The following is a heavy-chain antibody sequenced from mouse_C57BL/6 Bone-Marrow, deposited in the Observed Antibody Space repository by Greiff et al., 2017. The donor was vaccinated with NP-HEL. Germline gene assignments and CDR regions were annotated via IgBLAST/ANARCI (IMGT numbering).Heavy chain of an antibody. J-gene: IGHJ3*01. CDR2: IYPRSGNT. CDR1: GYTFTSYG. Sequence: VQLQQSGAELARPGASVNLSCKASGYTFTSYGISWVKQRTGQGLEWIGEIYPRSGNTYYNEKFKGKATLTADKSSSTAYMELRSLTSEDSAVYFCAREGLWSAWFAYWGQGTLVTVSA. D-gene: IGHD1-1*02. CDR3: AREGLWSAWFAY. V-gene: IGHV1-81*01.